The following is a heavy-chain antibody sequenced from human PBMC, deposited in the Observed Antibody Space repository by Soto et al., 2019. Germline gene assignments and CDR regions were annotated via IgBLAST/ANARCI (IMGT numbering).Heavy chain of an antibody. Sequence: EVQILQSGGGLEQPGGSLRLSCAASGFTFSNYAMSWIRQAPGKGLEWVSTIRETGNTYYADSVRGRFATSRDNSENTLSLQMRSLRAEDTAVYYCARQQMGVIRALDYWGQGTLVTVSS. J-gene: IGHJ4*02. V-gene: IGHV3-23*01. CDR1: GFTFSNYA. D-gene: IGHD1-26*01. CDR2: IRETGNT. CDR3: ARQQMGVIRALDY.